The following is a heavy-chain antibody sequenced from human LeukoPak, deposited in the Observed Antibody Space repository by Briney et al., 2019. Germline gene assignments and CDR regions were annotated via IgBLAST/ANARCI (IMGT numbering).Heavy chain of an antibody. J-gene: IGHJ3*02. D-gene: IGHD3-3*01. Sequence: PSGSLRLSCTASGFTFSSYDMHWVRQAPGKGLEWVAFIRYDGSNKYYADSVKGRFTISRDNSKNTLYLQMNSLRAEDTAVYYWSKGVWSGYSRDSTFDIWGQGTMVTVSS. CDR1: GFTFSSYD. CDR2: IRYDGSNK. CDR3: SKGVWSGYSRDSTFDI. V-gene: IGHV3-30*02.